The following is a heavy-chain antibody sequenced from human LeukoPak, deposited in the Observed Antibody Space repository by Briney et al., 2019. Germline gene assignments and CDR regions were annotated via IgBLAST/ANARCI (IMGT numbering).Heavy chain of an antibody. CDR1: GFTFSDYY. CDR3: ARHPPATYDYVWGSYREGDY. Sequence: GGSLRLSCAASGFTFSDYYMSWIRQAPGKGLEWVSYISSSGSTIYYADSVKGRFTISRDNAKNSLYLQMNSLRAEDTAVYYCARHPPATYDYVWGSYREGDYWGQGTLVTVSS. V-gene: IGHV3-11*01. J-gene: IGHJ4*02. CDR2: ISSSGSTI. D-gene: IGHD3-16*02.